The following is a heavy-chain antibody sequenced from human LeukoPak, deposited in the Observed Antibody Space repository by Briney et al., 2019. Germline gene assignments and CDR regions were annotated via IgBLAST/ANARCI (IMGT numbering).Heavy chain of an antibody. D-gene: IGHD2-15*01. V-gene: IGHV1-18*01. CDR3: ARDGPPYCSGGSCYYVA. CDR2: ISAYNGNT. Sequence: ASVKVSCKASGYTFTSYGISWVRQAPGQGLEWMGWISAYNGNTNYAQKLQGRVTMTTDTSTSTAYMELRSLRSDDTAVYHCARDGPPYCSGGSCYYVAWGQGTLVTVSS. CDR1: GYTFTSYG. J-gene: IGHJ5*02.